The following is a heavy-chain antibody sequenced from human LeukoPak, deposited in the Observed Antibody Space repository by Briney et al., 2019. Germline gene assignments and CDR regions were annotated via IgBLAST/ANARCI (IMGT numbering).Heavy chain of an antibody. J-gene: IGHJ5*02. V-gene: IGHV3-30*03. CDR2: IKHDGTYE. Sequence: GGSLRLSRSASGFPSSLYSMQWVRQAPGKGLEWVAVIKHDGTYESHAGSVKGRFSISRDNSKDVMYLRMNSRRHEDTARYHCLRIGHGWCYDGGLDPWGQGTLVIVSS. CDR3: LRIGHGWCYDGGLDP. CDR1: GFPSSLYS. D-gene: IGHD4-23*01.